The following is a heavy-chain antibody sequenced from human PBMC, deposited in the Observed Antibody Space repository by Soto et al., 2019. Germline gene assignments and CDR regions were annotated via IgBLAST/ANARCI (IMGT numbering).Heavy chain of an antibody. CDR2: INTHNGNT. CDR3: TREGSAPYYYYGMDA. D-gene: IGHD3-10*01. V-gene: IGHV1-18*01. Sequence: GASVKVSCKASGYTFTTYGISWVRQAPGQGLEWLGWINTHNGNTNYAQNLQGRVIMTADTSTSTAYMELRSLRSDDTAIYYCTREGSAPYYYYGMDAWGQGTTVT. CDR1: GYTFTTYG. J-gene: IGHJ6*02.